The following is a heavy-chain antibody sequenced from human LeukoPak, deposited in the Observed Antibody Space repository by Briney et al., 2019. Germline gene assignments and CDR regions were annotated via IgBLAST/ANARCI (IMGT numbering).Heavy chain of an antibody. V-gene: IGHV3-21*01. CDR2: ISSSSSYI. D-gene: IGHD3-10*01. Sequence: GGSLRLSCAASGFTFSSYSMNWVRQAPGKGLEWASSISSSSSYIYYADSVRGRFTISRDNAKNSLYLQMNSLRAEDTAVYYCVRFGELFPNGYWGQGTLVTVSS. CDR3: VRFGELFPNGY. CDR1: GFTFSSYS. J-gene: IGHJ4*02.